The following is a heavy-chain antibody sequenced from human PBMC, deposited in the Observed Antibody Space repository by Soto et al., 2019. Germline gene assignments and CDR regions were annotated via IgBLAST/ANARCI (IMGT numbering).Heavy chain of an antibody. CDR1: GFTFSSYG. Sequence: GGSLRLSCAASGFTFSSYGMHWVRQAPGKGLEWVAVISYDGSNKYYADSVKGRFTISRDNSKNTLYLQMNSLRAEDTAVYYCAKPRYGSGTRGYYYMDVWGKGTTVTVSS. J-gene: IGHJ6*03. CDR3: AKPRYGSGTRGYYYMDV. CDR2: ISYDGSNK. D-gene: IGHD3-10*01. V-gene: IGHV3-30*18.